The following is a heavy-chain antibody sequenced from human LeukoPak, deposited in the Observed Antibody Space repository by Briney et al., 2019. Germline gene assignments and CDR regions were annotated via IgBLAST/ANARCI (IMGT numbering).Heavy chain of an antibody. Sequence: GGSLRLSCAASGFTFSNYNMNWVRQAPGKGLEWVSFSSTSSSNIYYADSVKGRFTISRDNAKNSLYLQMNSLRAEDTAVYYCASLLIAAAGSRSEDYYGMDVWGQGTTVTVSS. D-gene: IGHD6-13*01. J-gene: IGHJ6*02. CDR1: GFTFSNYN. CDR3: ASLLIAAAGSRSEDYYGMDV. V-gene: IGHV3-21*01. CDR2: SSTSSSNI.